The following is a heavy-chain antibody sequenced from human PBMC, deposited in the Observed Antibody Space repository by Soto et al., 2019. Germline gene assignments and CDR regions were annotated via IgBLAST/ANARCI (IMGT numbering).Heavy chain of an antibody. CDR3: AKEGVFGRYYGSGSRYYYYYYGMDV. CDR1: GFTFSSYG. CDR2: ISYDGSNK. Sequence: GGSLRLSCAASGFTFSSYGMHWVRQAPGKGLEWVAVISYDGSNKYYADSVKGRFTISRDNSKNTLYLQMNSLRAEDTAVYYCAKEGVFGRYYGSGSRYYYYYYGMDVWGQGTTVTVSS. V-gene: IGHV3-30*18. J-gene: IGHJ6*02. D-gene: IGHD3-10*01.